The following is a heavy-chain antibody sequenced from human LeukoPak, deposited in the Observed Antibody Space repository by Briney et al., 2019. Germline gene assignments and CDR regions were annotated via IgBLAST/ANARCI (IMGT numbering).Heavy chain of an antibody. CDR1: GFTFSSYG. D-gene: IGHD2-2*01. V-gene: IGHV3-30*18. CDR2: ISYDGSNK. J-gene: IGHJ3*02. CDR3: AKGGPAGEVDAFDI. Sequence: PGGSLRLSCAASGFTFSSYGMHWVRQAPGKGLEWVAVISYDGSNKYYADSVKGRFTISRDNSKNTLYLQMNSLRAEDTAVYYCAKGGPAGEVDAFDIWGQGTMVTVSS.